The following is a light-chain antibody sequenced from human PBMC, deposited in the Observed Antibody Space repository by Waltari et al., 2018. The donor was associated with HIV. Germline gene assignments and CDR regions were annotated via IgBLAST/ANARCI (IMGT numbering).Light chain of an antibody. CDR1: SSEVGGYNF. CDR2: DFT. Sequence: QSALAQPASVSGSPGQSITIACTGTSSEVGGYNFVSWYQQYPGKAPKLIIHDFTKRPSGVSDRFSGSKSGNTASLTISGLQGEDEADYYCCSNADSSALVVFGGGTKLTVL. V-gene: IGLV2-23*02. CDR3: CSNADSSALVV. J-gene: IGLJ2*01.